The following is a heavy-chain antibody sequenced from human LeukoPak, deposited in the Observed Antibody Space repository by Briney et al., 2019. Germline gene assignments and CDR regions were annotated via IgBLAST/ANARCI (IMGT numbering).Heavy chain of an antibody. CDR2: INPNSGGT. J-gene: IGHJ4*02. CDR3: ARSEWEHPASFDY. Sequence: ASVKVSCKASGYTFTGYYMHWVRQAPGQGLEWMGWINPNSGGTNYAQKSQGRVTMTRDTSISTAYMELSRLRSDDTAVYYCARSEWEHPASFDYWGQGTLVTVSS. V-gene: IGHV1-2*02. D-gene: IGHD1-26*01. CDR1: GYTFTGYY.